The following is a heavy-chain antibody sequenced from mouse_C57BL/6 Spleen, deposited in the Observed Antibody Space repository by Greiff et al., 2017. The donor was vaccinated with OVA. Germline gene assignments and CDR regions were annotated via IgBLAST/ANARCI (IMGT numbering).Heavy chain of an antibody. Sequence: QVQLKQSGAELVKPGASVKLSCKASGYTFTSYWMQWVKQRPGQGLEWIGEIDPSDSYTNYNQKFKGKATLTVDTSSSTAYMQLSSLTSEDSAVYYCARTSWATVVAHYAMDYWGQGTSVTVSS. CDR1: GYTFTSYW. J-gene: IGHJ4*01. CDR2: IDPSDSYT. CDR3: ARTSWATVVAHYAMDY. V-gene: IGHV1-50*01. D-gene: IGHD1-1*01.